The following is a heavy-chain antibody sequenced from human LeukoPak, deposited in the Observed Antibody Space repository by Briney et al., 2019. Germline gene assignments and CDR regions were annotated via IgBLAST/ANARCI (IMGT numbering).Heavy chain of an antibody. V-gene: IGHV3-11*01. CDR1: GFTFSDYY. CDR2: ISSSGSTI. CDR3: AGIEYSSSSAFDY. D-gene: IGHD6-6*01. Sequence: GGSLRLSCAASGFTFSDYYMSWIRQAPGKGLEWVSYISSSGSTIYYADSVKGRFTISRDNAKNSLYLQMNSLRAEDTAVYYCAGIEYSSSSAFDYWGQGTLVSVS. J-gene: IGHJ4*02.